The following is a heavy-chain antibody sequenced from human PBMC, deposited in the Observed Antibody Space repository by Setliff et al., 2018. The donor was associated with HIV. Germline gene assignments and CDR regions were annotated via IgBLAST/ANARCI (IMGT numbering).Heavy chain of an antibody. CDR3: TTARLQLWSEYFQH. CDR2: IKSKTDGGTT. V-gene: IGHV3-15*01. CDR1: GFTLSNAW. Sequence: PGGSLRLSCVVSGFTLSNAWMSWVRQAPGKGLEWVGRIKSKTDGGTTDFAAPVKGRFTISRDDSKNTLYLQMNSLKTEDTAIYYCTTARLQLWSEYFQHWGQGNLVTVSS. J-gene: IGHJ1*01. D-gene: IGHD5-18*01.